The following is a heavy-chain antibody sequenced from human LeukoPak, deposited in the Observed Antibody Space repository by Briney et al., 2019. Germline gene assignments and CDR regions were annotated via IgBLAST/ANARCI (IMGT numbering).Heavy chain of an antibody. Sequence: SETLSLTCTVSGGSISSSSYYWGWIRQPPGKGLEWIGSIYYSGSTYYNPSLKSRVTISVDTSKNQFSLKLSSVTAADTAVYYCARQSVGWLFDYWGQGTLVTVSS. J-gene: IGHJ4*02. CDR3: ARQSVGWLFDY. V-gene: IGHV4-39*07. D-gene: IGHD5/OR15-5a*01. CDR2: IYYSGST. CDR1: GGSISSSSYY.